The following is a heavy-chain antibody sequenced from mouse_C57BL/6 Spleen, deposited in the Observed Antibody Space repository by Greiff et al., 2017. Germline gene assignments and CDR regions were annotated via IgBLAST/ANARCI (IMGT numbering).Heavy chain of an antibody. V-gene: IGHV1-76*01. Sequence: QVQLQQSGAELVRPGASVKLSCKASGYTFTDYYINWVKQRPGQGLEWIARIYPGSGNTYYNEKFKGKATLTAEKSSSTAYMQLSSLTSEDSAVYFCARDYYGSSVPFDYWGQGTTLTVSS. D-gene: IGHD1-1*01. J-gene: IGHJ2*01. CDR3: ARDYYGSSVPFDY. CDR2: IYPGSGNT. CDR1: GYTFTDYY.